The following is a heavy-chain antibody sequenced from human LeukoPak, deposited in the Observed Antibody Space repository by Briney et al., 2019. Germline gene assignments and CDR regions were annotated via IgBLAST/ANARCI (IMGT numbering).Heavy chain of an antibody. D-gene: IGHD2-21*02. CDR1: GFTFSDYY. J-gene: IGHJ1*01. V-gene: IGHV3-11*04. Sequence: PGGSLRLSCAASGFTFSDYYMSWIRQAPGKGLEWVSYISSSGSTIYYADSVKGRFTISRDNAKNSLYLQMNSLRAEDTAVYYCARARDIVVVTATLLQHWGQGTLVTVSS. CDR2: ISSSGSTI. CDR3: ARARDIVVVTATLLQH.